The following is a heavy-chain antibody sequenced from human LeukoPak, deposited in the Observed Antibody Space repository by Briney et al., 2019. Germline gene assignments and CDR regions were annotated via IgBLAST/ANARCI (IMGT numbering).Heavy chain of an antibody. V-gene: IGHV3-21*01. J-gene: IGHJ4*02. CDR3: ARDFSTVTTGDVY. CDR2: ISSSSSYI. Sequence: PGGSLRLSCAASGFTFSSYSMNWVRQAPGKGLEWVSSISSSSSYIYYADSVKGRFTISRDNAKNPLYLQMNSLRAEDTAVYYCARDFSTVTTGDVYWGQGTLVTVSS. D-gene: IGHD4-17*01. CDR1: GFTFSSYS.